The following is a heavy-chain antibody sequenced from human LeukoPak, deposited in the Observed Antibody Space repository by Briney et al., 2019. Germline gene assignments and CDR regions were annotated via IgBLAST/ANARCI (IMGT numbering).Heavy chain of an antibody. J-gene: IGHJ4*02. Sequence: ASVKVSCKASGYTFTSYYMHWVRQAPGQGLEWMGVINPSDGGTTHAQKFKGRVTMTRDMSTSTVYMELSSLRSEDTAVYYCAREVGSWDYWGQGTLATVSS. CDR1: GYTFTSYY. CDR2: INPSDGGT. CDR3: AREVGSWDY. D-gene: IGHD2-15*01. V-gene: IGHV1-46*01.